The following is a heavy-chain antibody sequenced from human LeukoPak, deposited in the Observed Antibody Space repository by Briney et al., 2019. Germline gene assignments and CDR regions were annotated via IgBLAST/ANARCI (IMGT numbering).Heavy chain of an antibody. J-gene: IGHJ1*01. D-gene: IGHD6-19*01. V-gene: IGHV6-1*01. Sequence: SQTLSLTCAISGDSVSSNSAARNWIRQSPSRGLEWLGRTYYRSKWYNDYAVSVKSRITINPDTSRNHFSLQLNSVTPEDTAVYYCAREIVSVAGRYFQHWGQGTLVTVSS. CDR3: AREIVSVAGRYFQH. CDR1: GDSVSSNSAA. CDR2: TYYRSKWYN.